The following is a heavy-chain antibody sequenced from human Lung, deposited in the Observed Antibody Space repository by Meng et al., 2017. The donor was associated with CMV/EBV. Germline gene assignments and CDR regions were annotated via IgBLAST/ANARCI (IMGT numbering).Heavy chain of an antibody. CDR2: IRYDETTK. J-gene: IGHJ6*02. V-gene: IGHV3-30*02. Sequence: GASLKISCAASGFNFRIYGMHWVRQLPGKRLEWVAFIRYDETTKYYTDSVKGRFTISRDKSKNTLYLQMNIRRAEDTAVYYCVKDSPGDCYPRGYYFSHGMDVWGQGTTVTVSS. CDR1: GFNFRIYG. CDR3: VKDSPGDCYPRGYYFSHGMDV. D-gene: IGHD2-21*01.